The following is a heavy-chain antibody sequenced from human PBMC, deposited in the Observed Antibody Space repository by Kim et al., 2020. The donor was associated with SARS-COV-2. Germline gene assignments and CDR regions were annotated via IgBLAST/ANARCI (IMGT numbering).Heavy chain of an antibody. CDR2: ISGSGGST. J-gene: IGHJ4*02. D-gene: IGHD6-19*01. CDR1: GFTFSSYA. Sequence: GGSLRLSCAASGFTFSSYAMSWVRQAPGKGLEWVSAISGSGGSTYYADSVKGRFTISRDNSKNTLYLQMNSLRAEDTAVYYCAKAPSWLVRLAYFDYWGQGTLVTVSS. CDR3: AKAPSWLVRLAYFDY. V-gene: IGHV3-23*01.